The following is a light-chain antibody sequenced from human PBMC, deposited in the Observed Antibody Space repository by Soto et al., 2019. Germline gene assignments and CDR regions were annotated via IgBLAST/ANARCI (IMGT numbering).Light chain of an antibody. V-gene: IGKV1-33*01. Sequence: IHMTLSASSLSASLGDRVTITCQASQDISSSLTWYQQKPGKAPKLLIYAASNLETGVPSRFSGSGSGTDFTFTISSLQTEDIGTYYCQQYHNLPITFGQGTRLEIK. J-gene: IGKJ5*01. CDR2: AAS. CDR3: QQYHNLPIT. CDR1: QDISSS.